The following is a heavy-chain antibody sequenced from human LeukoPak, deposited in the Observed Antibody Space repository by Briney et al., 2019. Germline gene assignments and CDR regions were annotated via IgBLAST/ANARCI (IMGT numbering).Heavy chain of an antibody. Sequence: QPGGSLRFSCAASGFTFSSYGMHWVRQAPGKGLEWVAFIRYDGSNKYYADSVKGRFTISRDNSKNTLYLQMNSLRAEDTAVYYCAWSHSGYEPQFDYWGQGTLVTVSS. J-gene: IGHJ4*02. CDR1: GFTFSSYG. D-gene: IGHD5-12*01. CDR3: AWSHSGYEPQFDY. V-gene: IGHV3-30*02. CDR2: IRYDGSNK.